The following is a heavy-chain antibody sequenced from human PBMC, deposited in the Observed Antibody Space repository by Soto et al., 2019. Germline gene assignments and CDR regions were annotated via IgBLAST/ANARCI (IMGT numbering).Heavy chain of an antibody. CDR3: AKDHEDYDYEYKFYY. CDR1: GFTFSNYG. J-gene: IGHJ4*02. V-gene: IGHV3-30*18. D-gene: IGHD3-22*01. Sequence: GGALRHSCAASGFTFSNYGMHWVRQAPGKGLEWVAVISFEESNQYYADSVKGRFTISRDNSKNTLYLQMNSLRTEDTAVYYCAKDHEDYDYEYKFYYSGQRTRVTVSS. CDR2: ISFEESNQ.